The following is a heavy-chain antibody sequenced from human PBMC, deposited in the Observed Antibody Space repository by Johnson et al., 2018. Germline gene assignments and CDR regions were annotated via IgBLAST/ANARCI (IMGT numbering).Heavy chain of an antibody. Sequence: VQLVQSGGGLVQPGGSLRLSCEATGLSFSSYSLNWVRQAPGKGLEWISYISSSSRTIYYADSVKGRVTISRDNSKGTLYLQMNSLRAEDTAVYYCATGAISGVIYREFCQLWGQGTLVTVSS. V-gene: IGHV3-48*01. J-gene: IGHJ1*01. D-gene: IGHD3-10*01. CDR3: ATGAISGVIYREFCQL. CDR1: GLSFSSYS. CDR2: ISSSSRTI.